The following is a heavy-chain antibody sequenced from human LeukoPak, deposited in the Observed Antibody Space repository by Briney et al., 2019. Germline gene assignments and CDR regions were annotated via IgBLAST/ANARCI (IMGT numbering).Heavy chain of an antibody. J-gene: IGHJ3*02. D-gene: IGHD3-22*01. CDR3: ARGVYDYDSSDYTNAFDI. CDR2: IYHSGGTT. Sequence: PSETLSLTCTVSGGSISSSSYYWGWIRQSPGKGLEWIGSIYHSGGTTYYNPSLKSRVTISLDTSKNQFSLKLSSVTAADTAVYYCARGVYDYDSSDYTNAFDIWGQGTMVTVSS. V-gene: IGHV4-39*07. CDR1: GGSISSSSYY.